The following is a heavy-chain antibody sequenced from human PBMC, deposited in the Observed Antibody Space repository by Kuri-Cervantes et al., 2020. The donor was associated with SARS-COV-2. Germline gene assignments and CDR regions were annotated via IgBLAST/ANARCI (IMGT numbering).Heavy chain of an antibody. CDR1: GGSFSGYY. Sequence: SETRSLTCAVYGGSFSGYYWSWIRQPPGKGLEWIGEINHSGSTNYNPSLKSRVTISVDTSKNQFSLKLSSVTAADTAVYYCARTGWFGENYYGMDVWGQGTTVTVSS. D-gene: IGHD3-10*01. V-gene: IGHV4-34*01. J-gene: IGHJ6*02. CDR3: ARTGWFGENYYGMDV. CDR2: INHSGST.